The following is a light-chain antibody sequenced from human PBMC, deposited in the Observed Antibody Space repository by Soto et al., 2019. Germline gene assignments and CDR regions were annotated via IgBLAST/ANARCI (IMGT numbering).Light chain of an antibody. CDR3: QQYGSSSWT. V-gene: IGKV3D-20*01. CDR2: DAS. Sequence: EIVLTQSPATLSLSPGDRATLSCGASQSVTNNYLAWYQQKPGLAPRLLIYDASYRANGIPDRFSGSGSGTDFTLTISRLEPEEFVVDYCQQYGSSSWTFGQGTKVEIK. J-gene: IGKJ1*01. CDR1: QSVTNNY.